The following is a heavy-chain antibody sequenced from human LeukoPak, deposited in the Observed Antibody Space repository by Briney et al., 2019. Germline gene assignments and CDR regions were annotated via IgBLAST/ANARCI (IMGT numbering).Heavy chain of an antibody. J-gene: IGHJ6*02. V-gene: IGHV1-2*02. CDR2: INPNSGGT. Sequence: GASVKVSCKASGYTFTGYYMHWVRQAPGQGLEWMGWINPNSGGTNHAQKFQGRVTMTRDTSISTAYMELSRLRSDDTAVYYCARDFKDYYGMDVWGQGTTVTVSS. CDR3: ARDFKDYYGMDV. CDR1: GYTFTGYY.